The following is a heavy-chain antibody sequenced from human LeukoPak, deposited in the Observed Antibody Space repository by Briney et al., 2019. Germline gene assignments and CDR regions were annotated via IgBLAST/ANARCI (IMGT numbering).Heavy chain of an antibody. CDR2: ISSSSSYT. D-gene: IGHD3-10*01. Sequence: GALRLSCAASGFTFSDYYMSWIRQAPGKGLEWVSYISSSSSYTNYADSVKGRFTISRDNAKNSLYLGMNSLRDEDSAVYYCAREGFYGAFDIWGQTTMVTVSS. V-gene: IGHV3-11*06. J-gene: IGHJ3*02. CDR1: GFTFSDYY. CDR3: AREGFYGAFDI.